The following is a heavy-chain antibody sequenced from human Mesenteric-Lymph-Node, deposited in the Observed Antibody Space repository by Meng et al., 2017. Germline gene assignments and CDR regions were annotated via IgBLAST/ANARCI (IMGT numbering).Heavy chain of an antibody. CDR1: GFTFTNYA. CDR3: ARGETGTYYD. D-gene: IGHD1-26*01. CDR2: ITGNSDTT. V-gene: IGHV3-23*01. Sequence: GESLKISCTASGFTFTNYAMYWIRQAPGKGLEWISAITGNSDTTFYANSVKGRFTISRDDSKNKLFLQMNSLRAEDTAIYYCARGETGTYYDWGQGALVTVSS. J-gene: IGHJ4*02.